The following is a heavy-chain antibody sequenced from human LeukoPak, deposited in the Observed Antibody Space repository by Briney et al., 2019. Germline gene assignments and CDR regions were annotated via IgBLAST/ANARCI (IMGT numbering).Heavy chain of an antibody. Sequence: GGSLRLSCAASGFTFSNYWMHWVRQAPGKGLVWVSRMNSDGSTTSYADSVKGRFTISRDNAKNTLYLQMNSLRAEDTAVYYCASSGPIAVAFFDYWGQGILVTVSS. CDR1: GFTFSNYW. V-gene: IGHV3-74*01. J-gene: IGHJ4*02. CDR2: MNSDGSTT. CDR3: ASSGPIAVAFFDY. D-gene: IGHD6-19*01.